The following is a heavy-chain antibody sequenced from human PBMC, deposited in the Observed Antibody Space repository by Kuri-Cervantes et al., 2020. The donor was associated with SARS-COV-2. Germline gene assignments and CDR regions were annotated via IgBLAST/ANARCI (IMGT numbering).Heavy chain of an antibody. Sequence: ASVKVSCKASVYTFTGYFMHWVGQAPGQGLEWMGWINPNGGGTNYELKFQGRVTMTRDTSISRDYMELSRLRSDDTAVYYCAGIPGRTKAGAKQTWVLDMDDWGQGTLVTVSS. CDR3: AGIPGRTKAGAKQTWVLDMDD. CDR2: INPNGGGT. V-gene: IGHV1-2*02. J-gene: IGHJ4*02. D-gene: IGHD1-26*01. CDR1: VYTFTGYF.